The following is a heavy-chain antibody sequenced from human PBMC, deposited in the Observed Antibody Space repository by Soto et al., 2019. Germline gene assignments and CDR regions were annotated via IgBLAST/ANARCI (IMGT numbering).Heavy chain of an antibody. D-gene: IGHD4-17*01. V-gene: IGHV1-18*01. Sequence: QVQLLQSGAEVKKPGASVKVSCKASGYTFTNYGISWVRQAPGQGLEWMGWISAYNGNRNYAQKFQGRVTMTTDTSTSTAYMELRSLRFDDTAVYYCASGKDYGDYVDYWGQGTLVTVSS. J-gene: IGHJ4*02. CDR1: GYTFTNYG. CDR2: ISAYNGNR. CDR3: ASGKDYGDYVDY.